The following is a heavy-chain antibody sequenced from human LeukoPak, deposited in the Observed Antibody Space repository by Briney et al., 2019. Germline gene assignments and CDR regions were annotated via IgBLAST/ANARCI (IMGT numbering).Heavy chain of an antibody. V-gene: IGHV3-23*01. CDR3: AKGPSMIGEIDS. CDR1: GFTFSSYA. J-gene: IGHJ4*02. CDR2: ISGSGGST. D-gene: IGHD3-22*01. Sequence: GGSLRLSCAASGFTFSSYAMSWVRQAPGKGLEWVSAISGSGGSTYYADSVKGRFTISRDNSNNTLYLQMNSLRAEDTAIYYCAKGPSMIGEIDSWGQGTLVTVSS.